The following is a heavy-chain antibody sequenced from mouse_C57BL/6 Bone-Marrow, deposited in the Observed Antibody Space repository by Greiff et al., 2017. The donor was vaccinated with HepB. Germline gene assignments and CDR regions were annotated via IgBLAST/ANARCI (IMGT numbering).Heavy chain of an antibody. D-gene: IGHD2-3*01. V-gene: IGHV1-75*01. J-gene: IGHJ3*01. CDR1: GYTFTDYY. Sequence: QVQLKQPGAELVKPGASVKMSCKASGYTFTDYYINWVKQRPGQGLEWIGWIFPGSGSTYYNEKFKGKATLTVDKSSSTAYMLLSSLTSEDSAVYFCARGGYYKDWFAYWGQGTLVTVSA. CDR2: IFPGSGST. CDR3: ARGGYYKDWFAY.